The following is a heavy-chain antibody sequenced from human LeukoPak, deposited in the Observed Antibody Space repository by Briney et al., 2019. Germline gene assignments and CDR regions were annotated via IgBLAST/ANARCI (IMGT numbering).Heavy chain of an antibody. J-gene: IGHJ4*02. Sequence: GGSLRLSCAASGFLISNDVMTWVRQAPGKGLEWVSAIGADGYSTDYANSVKGRFTISRDNSKNTLYLQMNSLSAEDTALYYCARRVGGTPDYWGRGTLVTVSS. D-gene: IGHD1-26*01. CDR2: IGADGYST. CDR1: GFLISNDV. CDR3: ARRVGGTPDY. V-gene: IGHV3-23*01.